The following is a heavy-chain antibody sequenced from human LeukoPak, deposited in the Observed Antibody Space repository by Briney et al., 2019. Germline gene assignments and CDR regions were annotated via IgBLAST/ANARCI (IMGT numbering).Heavy chain of an antibody. CDR1: GGSISSGGYS. D-gene: IGHD3-22*01. CDR2: IYHSGST. V-gene: IGHV4-30-2*01. Sequence: PSETLSLTCAVSGGSISSGGYSWSWIRQPPGKGLEWIGYIYHSGSTYYNPSLKSRVTISVDRSKNQFSLKLSSVTAADTAVYYCARGNGYYFPFDYWGQGTLVTVSS. J-gene: IGHJ4*02. CDR3: ARGNGYYFPFDY.